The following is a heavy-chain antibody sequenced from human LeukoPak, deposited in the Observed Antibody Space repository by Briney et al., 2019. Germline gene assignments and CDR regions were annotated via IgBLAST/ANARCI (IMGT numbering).Heavy chain of an antibody. CDR2: INPNSGGT. Sequence: GASVKVSCKASGYTFTGYYMHWVRQAPGQGLEWMGWINPNSGGTNYAQKFQGRVTMTRDMSTSTVYMELSSLRSEDTAVYYCARDRGGSLDAFDIWGQGTMVTVSS. J-gene: IGHJ3*02. D-gene: IGHD1-26*01. V-gene: IGHV1-2*02. CDR1: GYTFTGYY. CDR3: ARDRGGSLDAFDI.